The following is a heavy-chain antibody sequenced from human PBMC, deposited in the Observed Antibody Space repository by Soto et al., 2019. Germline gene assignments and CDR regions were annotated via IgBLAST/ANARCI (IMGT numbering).Heavy chain of an antibody. CDR3: ARRLYYDSSGFEGGGMDV. CDR1: GCSISSSSYY. V-gene: IGHV4-39*01. D-gene: IGHD3-22*01. J-gene: IGHJ6*02. CDR2: IYYSGST. Sequence: LETLSLTCTVSGCSISSSSYYWGWIRQPPGKGLEWIGSIYYSGSTYYNPSLKSRVTISVDTSKNQFSLKLSSVTAADTAVYYCARRLYYDSSGFEGGGMDVWGQGTTVTVSS.